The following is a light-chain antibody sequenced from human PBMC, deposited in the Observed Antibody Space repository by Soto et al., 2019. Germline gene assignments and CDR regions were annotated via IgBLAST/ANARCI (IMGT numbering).Light chain of an antibody. Sequence: EIVLTQSPAILSVSPGERVTLSCGATQTVSTNLAWYQQRPGQAPRLLIYGASIRATGVPATFSGSGSGTEFTLSISSLQSEHLGVYYCQQDSSWPLTFGGGTKVDIK. CDR3: QQDSSWPLT. J-gene: IGKJ4*01. CDR1: QTVSTN. CDR2: GAS. V-gene: IGKV3-15*01.